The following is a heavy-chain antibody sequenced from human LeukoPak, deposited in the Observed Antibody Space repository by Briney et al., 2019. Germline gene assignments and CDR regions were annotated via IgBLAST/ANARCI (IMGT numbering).Heavy chain of an antibody. V-gene: IGHV4-59*01. CDR1: RGSIISYY. Sequence: PSETLSLTCTISRGSIISYYWSWIRQSPGKGLEWIASIDNTGNTNSNPSLKSRVTMSVDTSKNQFSLRLSSLIVADTAVYYCARGRLTIFGVVIPHFDNWGQGTLVTVSS. CDR2: IDNTGNT. CDR3: ARGRLTIFGVVIPHFDN. J-gene: IGHJ4*02. D-gene: IGHD3-3*01.